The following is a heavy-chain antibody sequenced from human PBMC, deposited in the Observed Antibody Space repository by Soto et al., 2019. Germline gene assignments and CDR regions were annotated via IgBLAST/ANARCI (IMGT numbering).Heavy chain of an antibody. D-gene: IGHD2-2*01. CDR2: ISSSSSYI. V-gene: IGHV3-21*01. CDR1: GFTFSTYS. J-gene: IGHJ6*02. CDR3: ARIFPIVVVPAAMGGYGMDV. Sequence: EVQLVESGGGLVKPGGSLRLSCAASGFTFSTYSMNWVRQAPGKGLEWVSAISSSSSYIYYADSVKGRFTISRDNAKNSLYLQMNSLRAEDTAVYYCARIFPIVVVPAAMGGYGMDVWGQGTTVTVSS.